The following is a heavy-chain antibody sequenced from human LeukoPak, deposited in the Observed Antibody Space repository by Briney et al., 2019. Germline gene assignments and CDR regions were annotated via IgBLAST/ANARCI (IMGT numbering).Heavy chain of an antibody. J-gene: IGHJ3*02. Sequence: SVTVSCKASGFTFTSSAMQWVRQARGQRLEWIGWIVVGSGNTNYAQKFQERVTITRDMSTSTAYMELSRLRSDDTAVYYCARESITMIPDAFDIWGQGTMVAVSS. CDR2: IVVGSGNT. D-gene: IGHD3-22*01. CDR1: GFTFTSSA. V-gene: IGHV1-58*02. CDR3: ARESITMIPDAFDI.